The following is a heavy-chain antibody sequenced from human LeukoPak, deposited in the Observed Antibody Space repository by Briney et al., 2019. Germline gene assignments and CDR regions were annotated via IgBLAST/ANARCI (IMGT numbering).Heavy chain of an antibody. J-gene: IGHJ5*01. V-gene: IGHV5-51*01. CDR2: VNPADSAT. CDR3: ARLAHRGARPGVLSYYGSSISYRADRFDF. Sequence: PGESLKISCEGSGYSFSNYWVAWVRQMPGKGLEWMGIVNPADSATRYSPSFQGQVTISADKSITTAYLQWGSLGASDNAVYYCARLAHRGARPGVLSYYGSSISYRADRFDFWGQGTLVTVSS. CDR1: GYSFSNYW. D-gene: IGHD3-10*01.